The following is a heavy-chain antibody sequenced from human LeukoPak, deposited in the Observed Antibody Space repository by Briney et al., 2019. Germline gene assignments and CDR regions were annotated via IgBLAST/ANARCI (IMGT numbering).Heavy chain of an antibody. J-gene: IGHJ4*02. Sequence: GESLKISCKGSGYPFDTYWIGWVHQTPGKGLEWMGIINPLDSDTRYSPSFQGQVTFSADKSITTAYLQWSSLAASDTAMYYCTRRIDYGDYDYWGQGTLVTVSS. D-gene: IGHD4-17*01. CDR3: TRRIDYGDYDY. CDR2: INPLDSDT. V-gene: IGHV5-51*07. CDR1: GYPFDTYW.